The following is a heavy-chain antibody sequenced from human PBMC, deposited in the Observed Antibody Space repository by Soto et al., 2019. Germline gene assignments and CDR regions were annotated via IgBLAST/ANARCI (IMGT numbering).Heavy chain of an antibody. Sequence: QVQLVQSGAEVKKPGSSVRVSCKASGGTFSTYIISWVRQAPGQGLEWMGRISPMVGIAIYAQKFQVRIAITADKSTSIAYLEVTSLRNEDTAVYYCARLASGSYDYWGQGTLITVSS. CDR3: ARLASGSYDY. J-gene: IGHJ4*02. D-gene: IGHD1-26*01. CDR2: ISPMVGIA. V-gene: IGHV1-69*02. CDR1: GGTFSTYI.